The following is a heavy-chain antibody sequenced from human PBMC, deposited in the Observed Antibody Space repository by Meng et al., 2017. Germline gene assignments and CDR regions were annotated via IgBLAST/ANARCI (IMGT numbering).Heavy chain of an antibody. V-gene: IGHV4-4*02. CDR2: VTHSGST. CDR1: GDSISGTYW. J-gene: IGHJ4*02. CDR3: ARAHLSRLFDS. Sequence: QVRLAESVPSLVQTSKTLSLTCAVSGDSISGTYWWSWSRLPPGKWLYGIGEVTHSGSTYYNPSLQSPVTISVDLYNNQFSLRLFSVTAADTAVCFCARAHLSRLFDSWGQGALVTVSS.